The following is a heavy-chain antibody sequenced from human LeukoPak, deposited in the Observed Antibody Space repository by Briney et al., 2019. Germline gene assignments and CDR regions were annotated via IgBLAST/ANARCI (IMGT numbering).Heavy chain of an antibody. CDR3: ARVGSSTSGGGVDAFDI. Sequence: SETLSLTCTVSGASISSGDYYWSWIRQPPGKGLEWIGYIYYSGSTYYNPSLKSRVTISVDTSKNQFSLKLSSVTAADTAVYYCARVGSSTSGGGVDAFDIWGQGTMVTVSS. CDR2: IYYSGST. J-gene: IGHJ3*02. D-gene: IGHD2-2*01. V-gene: IGHV4-30-4*08. CDR1: GASISSGDYY.